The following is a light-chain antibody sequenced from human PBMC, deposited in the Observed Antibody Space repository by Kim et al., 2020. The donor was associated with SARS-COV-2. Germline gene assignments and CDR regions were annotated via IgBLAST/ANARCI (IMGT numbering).Light chain of an antibody. J-gene: IGLJ2*01. CDR3: QAWDSSPHVV. CDR1: KLGDKF. V-gene: IGLV3-1*01. Sequence: VSPVQTASITCSGDKLGDKFACWYQQKPGQSPVLVIYQDSKRPSGIPERFSGSNSGNTATLTISGTQAMDEADYYCQAWDSSPHVVFGGGTQLTVL. CDR2: QDS.